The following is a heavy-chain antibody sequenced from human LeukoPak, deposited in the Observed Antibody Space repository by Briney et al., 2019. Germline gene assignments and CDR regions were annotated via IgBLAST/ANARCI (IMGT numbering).Heavy chain of an antibody. CDR1: GYTFTGYY. D-gene: IGHD4-23*01. CDR3: ARGLGTYGGNFL. Sequence: ASVKVSCKASGYTFTGYYMHWVRQPPGQGLEWMGRINPNSGGTNYAQKFQGTVTMTRDTSISTAYMELSRLRSDDTAVYYCARGLGTYGGNFLWGQGTLVTVSS. V-gene: IGHV1-2*06. CDR2: INPNSGGT. J-gene: IGHJ4*02.